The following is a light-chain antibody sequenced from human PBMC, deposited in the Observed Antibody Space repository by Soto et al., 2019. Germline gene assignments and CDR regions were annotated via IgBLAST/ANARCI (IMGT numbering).Light chain of an antibody. CDR3: SSYTRSTTSS. CDR1: SSDVGGYNY. J-gene: IGLJ1*01. CDR2: DVS. V-gene: IGLV2-14*03. Sequence: QSALTQPASVSGSPGQSITISCTGTSSDVGGYNYVSWYQQHPGKAPKLMIYDVSNRPSGVSNRFSVSKSGNTASLTISGLQAEDEADYYCSSYTRSTTSSFGTGTKLTVL.